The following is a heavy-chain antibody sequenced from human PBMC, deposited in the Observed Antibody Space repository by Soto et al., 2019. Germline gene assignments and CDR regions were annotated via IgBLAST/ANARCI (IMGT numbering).Heavy chain of an antibody. V-gene: IGHV3-48*01. CDR2: ISSSSSTI. CDR1: GFTFSSYS. CDR3: ARDPFRAVTNPPEYFQH. Sequence: GGSLRLSCAASGFTFSSYSMNWVRQAPGKGLEWVSYISSSSSTIYYADSVKGRFTISRDNAKNSLYLQMNSLRAEDTAVYYCARDPFRAVTNPPEYFQHWGQGTLVTVSS. D-gene: IGHD4-17*01. J-gene: IGHJ1*01.